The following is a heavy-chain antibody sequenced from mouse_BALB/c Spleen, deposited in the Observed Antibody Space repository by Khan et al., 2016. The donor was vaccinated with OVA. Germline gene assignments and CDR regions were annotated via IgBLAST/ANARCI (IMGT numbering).Heavy chain of an antibody. D-gene: IGHD1-2*01. CDR1: GYSITSGYG. Sequence: EVELVESGPGLVKPSQSLSLTCTVTGYSITSGYGWNWIRQFPGNKLEWTGYISYSGRPNYNPSLQSRISITRDTSKNQFFLQVNSVTTEDTATYYCARTARIKYWGQGTTLTVSS. CDR3: ARTARIKY. V-gene: IGHV3-2*02. CDR2: ISYSGRP. J-gene: IGHJ2*01.